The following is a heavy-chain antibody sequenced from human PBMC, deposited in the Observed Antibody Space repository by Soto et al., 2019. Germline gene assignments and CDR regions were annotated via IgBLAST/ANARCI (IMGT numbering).Heavy chain of an antibody. CDR1: GFTFCRYS. CDR2: ISSSSSYI. D-gene: IGHD6-19*01. J-gene: IGHJ4*02. Sequence: GGSLRLSCAASGFTFCRYSMDWVRQAPGTGLEWVSSISSSSSYIYYADSVKGRFTISRDNAKSSRYLQMNSRRADDTAVHYCARGADSKVQWLVHFDYWGQGTLVTVAS. V-gene: IGHV3-21*01. CDR3: ARGADSKVQWLVHFDY.